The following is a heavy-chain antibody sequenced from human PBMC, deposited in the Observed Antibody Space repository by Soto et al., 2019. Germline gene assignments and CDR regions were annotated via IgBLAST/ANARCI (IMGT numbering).Heavy chain of an antibody. D-gene: IGHD1-26*01. Sequence: GGSLRLSCTASGFTFGDYAMSWVRQAPGKGLEWVGFIRSKAYGGTTEYAASVKGRFTISRDDSKSIAYLQMNSLKTEDTAVYYCTRGENHDAFDIWGQGTMVTVSS. CDR1: GFTFGDYA. J-gene: IGHJ3*02. CDR3: TRGENHDAFDI. V-gene: IGHV3-49*04. CDR2: IRSKAYGGTT.